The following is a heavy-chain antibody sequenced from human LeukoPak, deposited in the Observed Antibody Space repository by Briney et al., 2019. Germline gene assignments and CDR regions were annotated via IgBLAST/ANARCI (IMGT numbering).Heavy chain of an antibody. Sequence: PSETLSLTCTVSGGSISSSSYYWGWIRQPPGKGLEWIGSIYYSGSTYYNPSLKSRVTISVDTSKNQFSLKLSSVTAADTAVYYCARVPTPRYYDSSGYYSYYFDYWGQGTLATVSS. CDR2: IYYSGST. J-gene: IGHJ4*02. V-gene: IGHV4-39*07. CDR3: ARVPTPRYYDSSGYYSYYFDY. D-gene: IGHD3-22*01. CDR1: GGSISSSSYY.